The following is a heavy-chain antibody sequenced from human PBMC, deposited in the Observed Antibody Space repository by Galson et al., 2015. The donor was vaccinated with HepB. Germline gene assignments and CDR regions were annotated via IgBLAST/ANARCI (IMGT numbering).Heavy chain of an antibody. CDR3: ARDSLGAARLRYYYYGMDV. Sequence: SLRLSCAASGFTFSSYAMHWVRQAPGKGLEWVAVISYDGSNKYYADSVKGRFTISRDNSKNTLYLQMNSLRAEDTAVYYCARDSLGAARLRYYYYGMDVWGQGTTVTVSS. V-gene: IGHV3-30-3*01. D-gene: IGHD6-6*01. CDR1: GFTFSSYA. CDR2: ISYDGSNK. J-gene: IGHJ6*02.